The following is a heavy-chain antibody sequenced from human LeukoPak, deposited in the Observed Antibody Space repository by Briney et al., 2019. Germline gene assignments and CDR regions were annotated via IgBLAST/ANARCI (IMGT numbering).Heavy chain of an antibody. V-gene: IGHV3-30*18. D-gene: IGHD4-4*01. Sequence: GGSLRLSCAASGFTFSSYGMHWVRQAPGKGLEWVAVISYDGSNKYYADSVKGRFTISRDNSKSTLYLQMNSLRAEDTAVYYCAKDRGSNYDAGWFDPWGQGTLVTVSS. J-gene: IGHJ5*02. CDR2: ISYDGSNK. CDR1: GFTFSSYG. CDR3: AKDRGSNYDAGWFDP.